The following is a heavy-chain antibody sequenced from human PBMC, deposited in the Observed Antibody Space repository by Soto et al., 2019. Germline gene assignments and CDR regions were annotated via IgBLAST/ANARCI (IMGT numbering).Heavy chain of an antibody. CDR1: GFSLSTSGVG. V-gene: IGHV2-5*02. CDR3: EHIYGSEIDAFDI. Sequence: QITLKESGPTLVKPTQTLTLTCTFSGFSLSTSGVGVGWIRQPPGKALEWLALIYWDDDKRYSPSLKSSLIITKHPPKTQVLLTLTNRDLVDTPTYYCEHIYGSEIDAFDIWAQVKMVPVSS. J-gene: IGHJ3*02. D-gene: IGHD3-10*01. CDR2: IYWDDDK.